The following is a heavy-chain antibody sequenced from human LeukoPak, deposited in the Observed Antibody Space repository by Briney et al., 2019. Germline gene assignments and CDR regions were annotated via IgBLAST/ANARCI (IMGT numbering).Heavy chain of an antibody. CDR1: GGSISTYY. CDR3: ARGGGYASPIGY. V-gene: IGHV4-59*01. CDR2: IYHSGST. D-gene: IGHD5-12*01. Sequence: SETLSLTCTLSGGSISTYYWSWIRQPPGKGREWIGYIYHSGSTNYNLSLKSRVTISVDTSKNQFSLKLSSVTAADTAVYYCARGGGYASPIGYWGQGALVTVSS. J-gene: IGHJ4*02.